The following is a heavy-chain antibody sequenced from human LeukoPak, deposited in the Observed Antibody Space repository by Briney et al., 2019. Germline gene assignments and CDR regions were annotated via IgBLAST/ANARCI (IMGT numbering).Heavy chain of an antibody. V-gene: IGHV1-18*04. J-gene: IGHJ4*02. CDR2: ISPSYGVT. D-gene: IGHD4-23*01. CDR1: RYTFTSYS. Sequence: ASVTVSCKASRYTFTSYSINWVGRAPQPGLEWLGWISPSYGVTSYAQKVQDRVTMTTDTSTTTVYMELRSLGSDDTAMYYCVRDSGWELRHFFFDDWGQGTLVTVSS. CDR3: VRDSGWELRHFFFDD.